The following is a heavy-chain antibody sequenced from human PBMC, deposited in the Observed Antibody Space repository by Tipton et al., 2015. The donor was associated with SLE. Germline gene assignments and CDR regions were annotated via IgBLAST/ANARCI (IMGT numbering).Heavy chain of an antibody. CDR3: ARNSDAFDI. CDR2: IYYSGST. D-gene: IGHD4-23*01. Sequence: LRLSCAVYGGSFSGYYWSWIRQPPGKGLEWIGYIYYSGSTDYNPSLKSRVTISVDTSKNQFSLKLSSVTAADTAVYYCARNSDAFDIWGQGTMVTVSS. J-gene: IGHJ3*02. CDR1: GGSFSGYY. V-gene: IGHV4-59*01.